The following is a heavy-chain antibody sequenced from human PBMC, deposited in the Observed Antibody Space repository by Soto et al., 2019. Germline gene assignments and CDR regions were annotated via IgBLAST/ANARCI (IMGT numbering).Heavy chain of an antibody. CDR2: IKYSGTT. Sequence: PSETLSLTCTVSGGSISSSRCHWGWIRQPPGKGLEWIACIKYSGTTFYNPSLKSRVTISVDTSKNQFSLKLSSVTAADTAVYYCARDHYVYDILTGYGYYYGMDVWGQGTTVT. CDR1: GGSISSSRCH. V-gene: IGHV4-39*02. J-gene: IGHJ6*02. D-gene: IGHD3-9*01. CDR3: ARDHYVYDILTGYGYYYGMDV.